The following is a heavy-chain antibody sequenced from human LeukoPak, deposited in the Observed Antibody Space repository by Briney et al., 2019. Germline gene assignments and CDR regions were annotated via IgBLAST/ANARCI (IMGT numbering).Heavy chain of an antibody. J-gene: IGHJ4*02. CDR2: IKQDGSEK. CDR1: GFTFSSYS. D-gene: IGHD3-22*01. V-gene: IGHV3-7*03. CDR3: AREGSYYDSSGYYSSFDY. Sequence: GGSLRLSCAASGFTFSSYSMNWVRQAPGKGLEWVANIKQDGSEKYYVDSVKGRFTISRDNAKNSLYLQMNSLRAEDTAVYYCAREGSYYDSSGYYSSFDYWGQGTLVTVSS.